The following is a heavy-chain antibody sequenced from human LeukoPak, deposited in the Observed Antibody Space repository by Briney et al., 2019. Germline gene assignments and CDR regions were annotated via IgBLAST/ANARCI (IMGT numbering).Heavy chain of an antibody. Sequence: ASVKVSCKVSGHSLTELSMHWVRQAPGKGLEWMGGFDPEYGETIYAQKFQGRVTMTEDTATDTAYMDLSSLRSADTAVYYCATYTNAYWGQGTLVTVSS. CDR3: ATYTNAY. D-gene: IGHD3-16*01. CDR1: GHSLTELS. V-gene: IGHV1-24*01. CDR2: FDPEYGET. J-gene: IGHJ4*02.